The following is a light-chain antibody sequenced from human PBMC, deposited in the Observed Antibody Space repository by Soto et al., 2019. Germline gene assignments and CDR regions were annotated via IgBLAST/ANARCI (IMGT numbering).Light chain of an antibody. V-gene: IGKV1-9*01. J-gene: IGKJ5*01. CDR1: QDIAIY. Sequence: IQLTQSPSSLSASGGDRVTITCRASQDIAIYLAWYQQKPGEAPKLLIYAASTLYGGVPSRFSGSGSGTDFTLSINSLQPEDFATYYCQQAYSFPITFGQGTRLEIK. CDR2: AAS. CDR3: QQAYSFPIT.